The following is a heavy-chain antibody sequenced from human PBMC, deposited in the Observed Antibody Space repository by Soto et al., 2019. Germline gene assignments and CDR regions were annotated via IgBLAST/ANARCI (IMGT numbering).Heavy chain of an antibody. J-gene: IGHJ4*02. CDR3: AKMDPRQLVPRYFDY. CDR2: ISGSGGST. D-gene: IGHD6-13*01. Sequence: ELQLLECGGGLVQPGGSLRLSCAASGFTFSSYAMSWVRQAPGKGLEWVSAISGSGGSTYYADSVKGRFTISRDNSKNTLYLQMSSLRAEDTAVYYCAKMDPRQLVPRYFDYWGQGTLVTVSS. CDR1: GFTFSSYA. V-gene: IGHV3-23*01.